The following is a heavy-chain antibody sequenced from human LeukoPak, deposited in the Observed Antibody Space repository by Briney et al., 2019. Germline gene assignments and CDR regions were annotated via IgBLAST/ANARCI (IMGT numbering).Heavy chain of an antibody. D-gene: IGHD4-17*01. CDR1: GFTFSSYA. J-gene: IGHJ4*02. CDR2: ISGSRT. Sequence: GSLRLSCAASGFTFSSYAMSWVRQAPGKGLEWVSAISGSRTYYADSVNGRFTISRDNSKNTLSLQMNSLRAEDTAVYYCAKVFRKDGDFHLFDYWGQGTLVTVSS. CDR3: AKVFRKDGDFHLFDY. V-gene: IGHV3-23*01.